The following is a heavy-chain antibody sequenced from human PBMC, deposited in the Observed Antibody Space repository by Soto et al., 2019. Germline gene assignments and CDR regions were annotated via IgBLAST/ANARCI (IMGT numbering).Heavy chain of an antibody. CDR3: ARDWGYDPDPTYYYGMDV. CDR1: GDTVSTNTAA. CDR2: IYYKSRWYN. V-gene: IGHV6-1*01. Sequence: PSQTLSLTCAISGDTVSTNTAAWNWIRQSPSRGLEWLGRIYYKSRWYNDYSEFLKSRIAIIPDTSRNQFSLQLNSVIPEDTAVYYCARDWGYDPDPTYYYGMDVWGQGTKVTVSS. D-gene: IGHD5-12*01. J-gene: IGHJ6*02.